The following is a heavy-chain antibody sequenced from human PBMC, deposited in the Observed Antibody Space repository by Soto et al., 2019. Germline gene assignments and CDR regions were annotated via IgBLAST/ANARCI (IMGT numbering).Heavy chain of an antibody. Sequence: PGESLKISCKGSGYSFTSYWISWVRQMPGKGLEWMGRIDPSDSYTNYSPSFQGYVTISADKSISTAYLQWSSLKASDTAMYYCARSTRRIAARPNYYYYGMDVWGQGTTVTVSS. CDR2: IDPSDSYT. CDR3: ARSTRRIAARPNYYYYGMDV. J-gene: IGHJ6*02. D-gene: IGHD6-6*01. CDR1: GYSFTSYW. V-gene: IGHV5-10-1*01.